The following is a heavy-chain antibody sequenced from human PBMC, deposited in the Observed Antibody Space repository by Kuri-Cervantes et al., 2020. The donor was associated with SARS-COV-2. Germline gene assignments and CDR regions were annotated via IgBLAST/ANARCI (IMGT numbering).Heavy chain of an antibody. Sequence: ASVKVSCKASGGTSTTYGISWVRQAPGQGLEWMGWISAYNAETNYAQKLQGRVTMATDTSTSTAYMELRSLRSDDTAVYYCARDQAVGSQIVVVVAAARLLDYWGQGTLVTVSS. V-gene: IGHV1-18*01. CDR1: GGTSTTYG. CDR2: ISAYNAET. D-gene: IGHD2-15*01. CDR3: ARDQAVGSQIVVVVAAARLLDY. J-gene: IGHJ4*02.